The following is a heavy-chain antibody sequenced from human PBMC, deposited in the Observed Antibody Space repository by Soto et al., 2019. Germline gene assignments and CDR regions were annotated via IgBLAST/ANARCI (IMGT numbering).Heavy chain of an antibody. CDR3: ARDPPLSVLVVVATDDF. CDR2: ISSSSSFR. J-gene: IGHJ4*02. CDR1: GFTFTNHN. Sequence: EVQLVESGGGLVKPGGSLRLSCAASGFTFTNHNMNWVRQAPGKWLEWVSSISSSSSFRNYADSVKGRFSISRDNDKNLVYLQMDSLRAEDTAVYYCARDPPLSVLVVVATDDFWGQGTLVTVSS. D-gene: IGHD2-21*01. V-gene: IGHV3-21*02.